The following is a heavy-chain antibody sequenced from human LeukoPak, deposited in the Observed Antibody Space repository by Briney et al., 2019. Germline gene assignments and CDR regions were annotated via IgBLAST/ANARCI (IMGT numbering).Heavy chain of an antibody. CDR2: ITRDGSST. CDR1: GFTFSSSW. J-gene: IGHJ6*04. CDR3: ARDPGYESWSPFWGGMDI. V-gene: IGHV3-74*01. D-gene: IGHD3-16*01. Sequence: GGSLRLSCAAFGFTFSSSWMHWVRQAPGKGLVRVSRITRDGSSTTYADSVKGRFTTSRDNAKNTLYLQMDSLRDDDTAVYYCARDPGYESWSPFWGGMDIWGNGTTVIVSS.